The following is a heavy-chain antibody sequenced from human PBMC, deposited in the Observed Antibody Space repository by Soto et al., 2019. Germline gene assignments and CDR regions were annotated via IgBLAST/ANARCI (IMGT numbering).Heavy chain of an antibody. J-gene: IGHJ1*01. CDR1: GCTFRNYS. CDR3: ARDFGPGVVREYFQH. V-gene: IGHV3-48*02. Sequence: GRPKRHSSAASGCTFRNYSMNWVRQAPGKGLEWVSYISSSSSTIYYADSVKGRFTISRDNAKNSLYLQMNSLRDEDTAVYYCARDFGPGVVREYFQHWGQGTLVTVSS. CDR2: ISSSSSTI. D-gene: IGHD2-15*01.